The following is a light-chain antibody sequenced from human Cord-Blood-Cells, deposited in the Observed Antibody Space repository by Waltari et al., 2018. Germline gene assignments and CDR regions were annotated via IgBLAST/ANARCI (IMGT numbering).Light chain of an antibody. Sequence: SYELTQPSSVSVSRGQTARITCSGDVLATKYARWFQQKPGQAPVLVIYKDSERPSGIPERFSGSSSGTTVTLTISGAQVEDEADYYCYSAADNHWVFGGGTKLTVL. CDR1: VLATKY. J-gene: IGLJ3*02. CDR3: YSAADNHWV. V-gene: IGLV3-27*01. CDR2: KDS.